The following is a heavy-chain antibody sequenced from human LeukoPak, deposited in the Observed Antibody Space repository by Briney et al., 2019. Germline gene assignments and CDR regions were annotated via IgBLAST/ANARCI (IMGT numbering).Heavy chain of an antibody. J-gene: IGHJ5*02. CDR1: GYTFTNYG. CDR2: INTYNGNT. D-gene: IGHD1-26*01. Sequence: AAVKVSCKPSGYTFTNYGISWVRQAPRQGLEWMGWINTYNGNTNYVQKLQGRVTMTTDTSKSTGYMELRSLRAADTAVYYCARDIKRSRARWENLGFDPWGQGTLVTVSS. CDR3: ARDIKRSRARWENLGFDP. V-gene: IGHV1-18*01.